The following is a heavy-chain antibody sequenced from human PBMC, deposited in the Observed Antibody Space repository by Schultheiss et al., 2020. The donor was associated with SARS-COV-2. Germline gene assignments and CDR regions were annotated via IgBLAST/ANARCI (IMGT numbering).Heavy chain of an antibody. CDR2: ISGSGGST. J-gene: IGHJ3*02. V-gene: IGHV3-23*01. CDR3: ARRKVGATGDDAFDI. Sequence: GGSLRLSCAASGFTFSNAWMSWVRQAPGKGLEWVSAISGSGGSTYYADSVKGRFTISRDNSKNTLYLQMNSLRAEDTAVYYCARRKVGATGDDAFDIWGQGTMVTVSS. D-gene: IGHD1-26*01. CDR1: GFTFSNAW.